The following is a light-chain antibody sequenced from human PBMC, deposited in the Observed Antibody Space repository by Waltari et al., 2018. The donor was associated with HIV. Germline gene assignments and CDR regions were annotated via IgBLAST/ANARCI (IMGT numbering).Light chain of an antibody. CDR1: SSNIGSNF. CDR3: AAWDDSLSGQWV. J-gene: IGLJ3*02. V-gene: IGLV1-47*01. CDR2: RNN. Sequence: QSVLTQPPSASGTPGQRVTIPCSGSSSNIGSNFLYWFQQLPGTAPKLLIYRNNQRPSGVPDRFSGSKSGTSASLAISGLRSEDEADYYCAAWDDSLSGQWVFGGGTKLTVL.